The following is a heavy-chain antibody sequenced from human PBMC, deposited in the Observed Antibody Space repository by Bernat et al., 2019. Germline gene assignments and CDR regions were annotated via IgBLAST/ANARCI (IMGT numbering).Heavy chain of an antibody. D-gene: IGHD6-13*01. CDR1: GFTFSRYA. J-gene: IGHJ4*02. V-gene: IGHV3-23*01. Sequence: EVQLLESGGGLVQPGGSLRLSCAASGFTFSRYAMSWVRQAPGKGLEWVSAISGSGGSTYYADSVKGRFTISKDNSKNTLYLQMNSLRAEDTAVYYCVAAAGIGFDYWGQGTLVTVSS. CDR2: ISGSGGST. CDR3: VAAAGIGFDY.